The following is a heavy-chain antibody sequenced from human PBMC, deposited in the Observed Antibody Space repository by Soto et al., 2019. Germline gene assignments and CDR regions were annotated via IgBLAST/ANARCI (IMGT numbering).Heavy chain of an antibody. CDR1: GFTFSDHY. J-gene: IGHJ4*02. D-gene: IGHD3-10*01. CDR3: ARVRLGVLTRDLDY. CDR2: IKNKANSYNT. V-gene: IGHV3-72*01. Sequence: EVPVVESGGGLVQPGGSLRLSCAASGFTFSDHYMDWVLQSAVKGLEWVGRIKNKANSYNTEYAASVKGRFTISRDDSTNSLYLQMNSLKTEDTAVYYCARVRLGVLTRDLDYWGQGTLVTVSS.